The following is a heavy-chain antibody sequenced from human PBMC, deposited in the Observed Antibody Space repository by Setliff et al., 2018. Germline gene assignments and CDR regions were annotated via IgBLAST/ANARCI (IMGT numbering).Heavy chain of an antibody. J-gene: IGHJ3*02. D-gene: IGHD3-16*02. V-gene: IGHV4-39*07. Sequence: NPSETLSLTCTVSGGSISSSSYYWGWIRQPPGKGLEWIGSIYYSGSTYYNPSLKSRVTISVDTSKNQFSLKLSSVTAADTAVYYCARDLYDYVWGTYRYHDAFDIWGQGTMVTVSS. CDR3: ARDLYDYVWGTYRYHDAFDI. CDR2: IYYSGST. CDR1: GGSISSSSYY.